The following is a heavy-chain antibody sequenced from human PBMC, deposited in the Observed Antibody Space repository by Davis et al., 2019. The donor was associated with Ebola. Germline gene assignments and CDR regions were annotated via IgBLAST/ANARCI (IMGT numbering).Heavy chain of an antibody. Sequence: GGSLRLSCAASGFTFSNYCMNWVRQAPGKGLEWVSSISSSSSYIYYADSVKGRFTISRDNAKNSLYLQMNSLRAEDTAVYYCARHDYIWGSYRLWYNWFDPWGQGTLVTVSS. CDR3: ARHDYIWGSYRLWYNWFDP. J-gene: IGHJ5*02. V-gene: IGHV3-21*01. D-gene: IGHD3-16*02. CDR2: ISSSSSYI. CDR1: GFTFSNYC.